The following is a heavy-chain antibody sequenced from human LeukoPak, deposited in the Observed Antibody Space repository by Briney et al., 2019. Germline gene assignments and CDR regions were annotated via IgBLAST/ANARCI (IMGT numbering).Heavy chain of an antibody. Sequence: ASVKVSCKASGYDFTNYTIHWVRHAPGQRPEWMGGINAGNGNTKYSQRFQGRVTLTRDTSANTAYMELSSLRSEDTAVYYCARGRGNSGYDWPYFDFWGQGTLVTVSS. CDR2: INAGNGNT. CDR1: GYDFTNYT. J-gene: IGHJ4*02. V-gene: IGHV1-3*01. CDR3: ARGRGNSGYDWPYFDF. D-gene: IGHD5-12*01.